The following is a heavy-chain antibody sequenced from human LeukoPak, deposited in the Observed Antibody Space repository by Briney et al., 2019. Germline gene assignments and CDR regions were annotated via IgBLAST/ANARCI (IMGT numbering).Heavy chain of an antibody. Sequence: SETLSLTWAVYGGSFSGYYWNWIRQAPGKGLEWIGEINHNGSTRYNPSLKSRLTMSVDTSRNQFSLKLSSVTAADTAVYYCARGRSGWYHNFDYWGQATLVTVSS. J-gene: IGHJ4*02. CDR1: GGSFSGYY. CDR3: ARGRSGWYHNFDY. CDR2: INHNGST. V-gene: IGHV4-34*01. D-gene: IGHD6-19*01.